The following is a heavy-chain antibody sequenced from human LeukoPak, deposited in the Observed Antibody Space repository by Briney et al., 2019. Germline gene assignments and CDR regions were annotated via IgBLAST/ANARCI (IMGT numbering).Heavy chain of an antibody. CDR2: IYYSGST. CDR1: GGSISSGGYY. CDR3: ASGGVAALYYFDY. J-gene: IGHJ4*02. D-gene: IGHD2-15*01. Sequence: PSQTLSLTCTVSGGSISSGGYYWSWIRQHPGKGLEWIGYIYYSGSTYYNPSLKSRVTISVDTSKNQFSLKLSSVTAADTAVYYCASGGVAALYYFDYWGQGTLVTVSS. V-gene: IGHV4-31*03.